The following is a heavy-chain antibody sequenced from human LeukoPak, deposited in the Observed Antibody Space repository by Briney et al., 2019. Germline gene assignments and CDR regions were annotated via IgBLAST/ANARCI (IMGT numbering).Heavy chain of an antibody. J-gene: IGHJ6*03. CDR3: AQARGMSRYYYMDV. V-gene: IGHV3-23*01. CDR2: ISGSASST. Sequence: GGSLRLSCAASGFTFSSYAMSWVRQAPGKGLEWVSAISGSASSTYYADSVKGRFTISRDNSKNTLNLQMNSLRAEDTAVYYCAQARGMSRYYYMDVWGEGTTVTVSS. D-gene: IGHD6-13*01. CDR1: GFTFSSYA.